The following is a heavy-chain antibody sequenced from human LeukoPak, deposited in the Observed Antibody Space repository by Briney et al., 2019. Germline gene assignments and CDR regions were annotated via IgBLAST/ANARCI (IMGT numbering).Heavy chain of an antibody. CDR3: ARYSSSRGTHFDY. Sequence: GASVKVSCKASGNTFTGYYMHWVRQAPGQGLEWMGWINPNSGGTNYAQKFQGRVTMTRDTSISTAYMELSRLRSDDTAVYYCARYSSSRGTHFDYWGQGTLVTVSS. D-gene: IGHD6-13*01. J-gene: IGHJ4*02. V-gene: IGHV1-2*02. CDR1: GNTFTGYY. CDR2: INPNSGGT.